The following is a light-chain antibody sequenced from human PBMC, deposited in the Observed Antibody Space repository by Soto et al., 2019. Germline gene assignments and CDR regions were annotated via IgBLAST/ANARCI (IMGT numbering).Light chain of an antibody. Sequence: DIQMTQSPSSLSASVGDRVTITCRASQNISSYLNWYQQTLGKAPKLLIYAASSLRSGVPSRFSGTGSGTDFTLTISSLQPEDFAAYSCQQTYRTPVTFGGGTKVEIK. J-gene: IGKJ4*01. CDR1: QNISSY. CDR2: AAS. V-gene: IGKV1-39*01. CDR3: QQTYRTPVT.